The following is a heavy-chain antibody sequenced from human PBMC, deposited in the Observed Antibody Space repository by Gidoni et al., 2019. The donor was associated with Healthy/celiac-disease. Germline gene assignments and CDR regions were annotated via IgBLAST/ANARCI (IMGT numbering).Heavy chain of an antibody. V-gene: IGHV4-34*01. CDR2: IHHSGST. Sequence: QVPLQQWGAGLLTPSETLSLTCAVYGGSFSGYYWSWIRQPPGMGLAWIGEIHHSGSTNYNPSLKSRVTISVDTSKTQFSLKLSSVTAADTAVYYGARGGDGGAIGGWFDPWGQGTLVTVSS. D-gene: IGHD3-10*01. J-gene: IGHJ5*02. CDR1: GGSFSGYY. CDR3: ARGGDGGAIGGWFDP.